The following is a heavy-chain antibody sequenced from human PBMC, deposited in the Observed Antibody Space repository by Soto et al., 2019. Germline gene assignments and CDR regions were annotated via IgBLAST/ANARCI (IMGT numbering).Heavy chain of an antibody. D-gene: IGHD3-22*01. CDR2: ISYDGSNK. CDR1: GFTFSSYG. CDR3: ATQYYYDSSGYYPPYYFDY. J-gene: IGHJ4*02. V-gene: IGHV3-30*03. Sequence: PGGSLRLSCAASGFTFSSYGVHWVRQAPGKGLEWVAVISYDGSNKYYADSVKGRFTISRDNSKNTLYLQMNSLRAEDTAVYYCATQYYYDSSGYYPPYYFDYWGQGTLVTVSS.